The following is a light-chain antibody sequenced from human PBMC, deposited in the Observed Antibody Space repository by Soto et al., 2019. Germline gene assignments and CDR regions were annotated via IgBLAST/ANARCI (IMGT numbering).Light chain of an antibody. J-gene: IGLJ1*01. CDR2: DNN. V-gene: IGLV1-51*01. Sequence: QSALTQPPSVSAAPGQKVTISCSGSSSNIGNNYVSWYQQFPGTAPKLLIYDNNKRPSGIPDRFSGSKSGTSATLGITGLQTGDEADYYCGTWDTSLSAGYVFGTGTKVTVL. CDR3: GTWDTSLSAGYV. CDR1: SSNIGNNY.